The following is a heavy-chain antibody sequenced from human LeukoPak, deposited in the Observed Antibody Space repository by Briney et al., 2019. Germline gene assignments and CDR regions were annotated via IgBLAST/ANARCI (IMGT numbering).Heavy chain of an antibody. CDR3: ASLYYYDSSGYPVG. J-gene: IGHJ4*02. CDR2: IRYGGSEK. Sequence: PGGSLRLSCTTSGITFSSFGMHWVRQAPGQGLEWVAFIRYGGSEKYYADSVKGRFTISRDNSMNTVYVQMTSLRAEDTVVYYCASLYYYDSSGYPVGWGQGTLVTVSS. V-gene: IGHV3-30*02. CDR1: GITFSSFG. D-gene: IGHD3-22*01.